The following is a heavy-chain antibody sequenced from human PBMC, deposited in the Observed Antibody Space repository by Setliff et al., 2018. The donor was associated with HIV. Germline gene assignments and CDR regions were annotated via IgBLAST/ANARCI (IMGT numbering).Heavy chain of an antibody. CDR2: ISGSGGST. J-gene: IGHJ4*02. D-gene: IGHD3-3*01. Sequence: GESLKIYCAASGFTFSSYAMSWVRQAPGKGLEWVSAISGSGGSTYYADSVKGRFTISRDNSKNTLYLQMNSLRAEDTAVYYCAKAVLPGVVIGFDYWGQGTLVTVSS. CDR1: GFTFSSYA. V-gene: IGHV3-23*01. CDR3: AKAVLPGVVIGFDY.